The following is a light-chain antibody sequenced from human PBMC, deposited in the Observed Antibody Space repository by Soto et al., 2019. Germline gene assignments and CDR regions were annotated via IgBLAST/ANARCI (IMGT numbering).Light chain of an antibody. V-gene: IGKV1-5*03. CDR3: QQYNNFPS. CDR1: ENVNTL. Sequence: DIQMTQSPSTLSASVGDRVTITCRASENVNTLLAWYQHKPGQAPKLLIYRASDLESGVPSRFSGSGSGTEFTLTISSLLPDDFATYYCQQYNNFPSFGQGTKLE. CDR2: RAS. J-gene: IGKJ2*01.